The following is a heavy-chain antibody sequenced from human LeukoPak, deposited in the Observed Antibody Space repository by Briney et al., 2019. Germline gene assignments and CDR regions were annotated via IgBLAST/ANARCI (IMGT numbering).Heavy chain of an antibody. J-gene: IGHJ4*02. D-gene: IGHD5-12*01. V-gene: IGHV1-2*02. Sequence: ASVKVSCKASGYTFTSYGISWVRQAPGQGLEWMGWINPNSGGTNYAQKFQGRVTMTRDTSISTAYMELSRLRSDDTAVYYCARGLYSGYAYTSLYFDYWGQGTLVTVSS. CDR2: INPNSGGT. CDR3: ARGLYSGYAYTSLYFDY. CDR1: GYTFTSYG.